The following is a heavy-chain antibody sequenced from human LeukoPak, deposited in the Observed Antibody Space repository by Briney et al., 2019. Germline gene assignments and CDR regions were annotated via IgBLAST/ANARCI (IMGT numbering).Heavy chain of an antibody. Sequence: GRSLRLSSAASRFTFSSYAMHWVRQAPGKGLEWVTLISYDGSNKYYADSVKGRFTISRDNSKNTLYLQMNSLRAEDTAVYYCARAGVYSYSYYMDVWGKGTTVTVSS. CDR3: ARAGVYSYSYYMDV. J-gene: IGHJ6*03. D-gene: IGHD5-18*01. V-gene: IGHV3-30*04. CDR1: RFTFSSYA. CDR2: ISYDGSNK.